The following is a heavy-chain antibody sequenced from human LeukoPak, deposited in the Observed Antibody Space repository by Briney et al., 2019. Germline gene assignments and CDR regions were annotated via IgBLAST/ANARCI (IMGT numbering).Heavy chain of an antibody. CDR2: IYYSGST. CDR3: ARSSEGRYYYDSSGYSYYYYYMDV. J-gene: IGHJ6*03. V-gene: IGHV4-59*01. CDR1: GGSISSYY. D-gene: IGHD3-22*01. Sequence: PSETLSPTCTVSGGSISSYYWSWIRQPPGKGLEWIGYIYYSGSTSYNPSLKSRVTISVDTSKNQFSLTLSSVTAADTAVYYCARSSEGRYYYDSSGYSYYYYYMDVWGKGTTVTISS.